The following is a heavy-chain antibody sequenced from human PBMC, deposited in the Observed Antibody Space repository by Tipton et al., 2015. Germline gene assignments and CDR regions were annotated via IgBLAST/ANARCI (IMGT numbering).Heavy chain of an antibody. Sequence: TLSLTCTVSGASMSSSYWSWIRQPAGKGLEWIGRIYTSGNTMYNPSLKSRVTMSVDTSKNQFSLKVPPVTAADTAVYYCAREPLMLGGLRYAMDVWGQGTTVTVSS. J-gene: IGHJ6*02. D-gene: IGHD3-16*01. CDR3: AREPLMLGGLRYAMDV. CDR1: GASMSSSY. V-gene: IGHV4-4*07. CDR2: IYTSGNT.